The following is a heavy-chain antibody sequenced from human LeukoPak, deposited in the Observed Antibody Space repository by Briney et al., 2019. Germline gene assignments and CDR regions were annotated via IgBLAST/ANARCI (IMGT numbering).Heavy chain of an antibody. D-gene: IGHD3-22*01. CDR2: IYYSGST. Sequence: PSETLSLTCTVSGGSISSSSYYWGWIRQPPGKGLEWIGSIYYSGSTYYNPSLKSRVTISVDTSKNQFSLKLSSVTAADTAVYYCARGLYDSSGYYYLRYFDYWGQGTLVTVSS. J-gene: IGHJ4*02. CDR1: GGSISSSSYY. V-gene: IGHV4-39*01. CDR3: ARGLYDSSGYYYLRYFDY.